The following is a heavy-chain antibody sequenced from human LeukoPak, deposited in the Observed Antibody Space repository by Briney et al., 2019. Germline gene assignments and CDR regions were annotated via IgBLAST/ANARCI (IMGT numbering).Heavy chain of an antibody. Sequence: SETLSLTCTVSGGSISSGGYYWRWIRQHPGKGLEWIGYIYYSGSTYYNPSLKSRVTISVDTSKNQFSLKLSSVTAADTAVYYCASTTHLYSSSWFEYWGQGTLVTVSS. CDR1: GGSISSGGYY. CDR2: IYYSGST. CDR3: ASTTHLYSSSWFEY. J-gene: IGHJ4*02. D-gene: IGHD6-13*01. V-gene: IGHV4-31*03.